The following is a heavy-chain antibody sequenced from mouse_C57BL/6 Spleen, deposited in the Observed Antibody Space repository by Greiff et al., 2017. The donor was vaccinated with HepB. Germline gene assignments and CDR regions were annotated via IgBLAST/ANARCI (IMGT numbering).Heavy chain of an antibody. J-gene: IGHJ1*03. CDR3: ARDYGSSYWYFDV. D-gene: IGHD1-1*01. V-gene: IGHV5-17*01. Sequence: VQLKESGGGLVKPGGSLKLSCAASGFTFSDYGMHWVRQAPEKGLEWVAYISSGSSTIYYADTVKGRFTISRDNAKNTLFLQMTSLRSEDTAMYYCARDYGSSYWYFDVWGTGTTFTVSS. CDR1: GFTFSDYG. CDR2: ISSGSSTI.